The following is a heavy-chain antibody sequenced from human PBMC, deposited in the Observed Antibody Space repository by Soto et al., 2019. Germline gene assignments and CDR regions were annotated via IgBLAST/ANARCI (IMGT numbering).Heavy chain of an antibody. CDR2: ISGSGFKK. J-gene: IGHJ5*02. Sequence: GGSLRLSCAASGFIFENFGMSWVRQAPGKGLEWISSISGSGFKKYYADSVKGRFTISRDNSKSTVYLELNNLSAEDTAVYHCAKNQGVQLVPLATVDWFDPWGQGSVVTVSS. D-gene: IGHD1-26*01. CDR3: AKNQGVQLVPLATVDWFDP. CDR1: GFIFENFG. V-gene: IGHV3-23*01.